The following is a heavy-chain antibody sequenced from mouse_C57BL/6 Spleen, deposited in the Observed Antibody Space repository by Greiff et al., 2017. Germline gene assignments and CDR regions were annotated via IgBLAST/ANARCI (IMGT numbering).Heavy chain of an antibody. CDR3: TTNAYGNFLFAY. D-gene: IGHD2-1*01. Sequence: VHVKQSGAELVRPGASVKLSCTASGFNIKDDYMHWVKQRPEQGLEWIGWIDPANGDTEYASKFQGKATITADTSSNTAYLQLSSLSSEDIAVYSCTTNAYGNFLFAYWGQGTLVTVSA. V-gene: IGHV14-4*01. J-gene: IGHJ3*01. CDR2: IDPANGDT. CDR1: GFNIKDDY.